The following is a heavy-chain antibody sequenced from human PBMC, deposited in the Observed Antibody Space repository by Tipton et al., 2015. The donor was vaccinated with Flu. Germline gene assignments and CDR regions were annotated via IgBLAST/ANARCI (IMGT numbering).Heavy chain of an antibody. CDR1: GFTFSSYA. V-gene: IGHV3-23*01. CDR3: VRDVGYSYGSRFDY. J-gene: IGHJ4*02. Sequence: SLRLSCGASGFTFSSYAMSWVRQAPGKGLEWISTIGGSGTGTYHADSVKGRFTVSRDNSKNTLFLEMNSLSAEDTAVYYCVRDVGYSYGSRFDYWGQGTLVTVSS. D-gene: IGHD5-18*01. CDR2: IGGSGTGT.